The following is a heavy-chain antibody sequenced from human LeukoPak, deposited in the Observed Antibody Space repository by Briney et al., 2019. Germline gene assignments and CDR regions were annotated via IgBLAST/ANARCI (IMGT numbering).Heavy chain of an antibody. CDR2: IGITGTPI. CDR1: AFTFSSYT. J-gene: IGHJ6*02. CDR3: ARFFLKGSGSAFYHFYGMDV. V-gene: IGHV3-48*01. D-gene: IGHD3-3*01. Sequence: GGSLRLSCAASAFTFSSYTMNWVRQAPGKGLECVSYIGITGTPIYYAGSVEARFTISRDKARNSLYLQMNNLRTEDTAVYYCARFFLKGSGSAFYHFYGMDVWGQGTTVTVSS.